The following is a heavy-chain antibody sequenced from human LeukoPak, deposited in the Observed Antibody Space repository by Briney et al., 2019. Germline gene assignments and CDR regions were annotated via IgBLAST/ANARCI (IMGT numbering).Heavy chain of an antibody. CDR3: ARGLKIVGLLRPFDY. J-gene: IGHJ4*02. CDR2: IYSGGST. Sequence: GGSLRLSCAASGFAVSGNYMSWVRQAPGKGLEWVSVIYSGGSTYYADSVKGRFTISRDNSKNTLYLQMNSLRAEDTAVYYCARGLKIVGLLRPFDYWGQGTLVTVSS. V-gene: IGHV3-66*02. CDR1: GFAVSGNY. D-gene: IGHD2/OR15-2a*01.